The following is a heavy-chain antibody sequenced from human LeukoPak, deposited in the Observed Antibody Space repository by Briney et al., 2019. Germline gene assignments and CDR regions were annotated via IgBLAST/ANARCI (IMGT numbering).Heavy chain of an antibody. D-gene: IGHD6-6*01. Sequence: GGSLRLSCAASGFTFSSYWMHWVRQAPGKGLVWVSRINTDGSSTSYADSVKGRFTISRDNAKNTLYLQMNSLRAEDTAVYYCARARIAARADYWGQGTLVTVSS. CDR1: GFTFSSYW. CDR3: ARARIAARADY. CDR2: INTDGSST. J-gene: IGHJ4*02. V-gene: IGHV3-74*01.